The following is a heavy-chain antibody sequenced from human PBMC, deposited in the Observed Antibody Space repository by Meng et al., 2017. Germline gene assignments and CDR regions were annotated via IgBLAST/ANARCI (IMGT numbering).Heavy chain of an antibody. J-gene: IGHJ2*01. D-gene: IGHD1-1*01. CDR3: ARGRSGTWPWYFDL. CDR2: INHSGST. CDR1: GGSFSGYY. V-gene: IGHV4-34*01. Sequence: QVQLQQWGAGLLKPSATLSPTCAVYGGSFSGYYWSWIRQPPGKGLEWIGEINHSGSTNYNPSLKSRVTISVDTSKNQFSLKLSSVTAADTAVYYCARGRSGTWPWYFDLWGRGTLVTVSS.